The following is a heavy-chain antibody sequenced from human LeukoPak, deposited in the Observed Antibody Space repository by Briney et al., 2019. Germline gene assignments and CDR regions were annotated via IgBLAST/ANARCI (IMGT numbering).Heavy chain of an antibody. CDR1: GGSISSYY. CDR2: IYTSGST. V-gene: IGHV4-4*07. J-gene: IGHJ6*03. D-gene: IGHD2-21*01. CDR3: ARMMVIATRGRFYYYYYMDV. Sequence: SETLSLTCTVSGGSISSYYWSWIRQPAGKGLEWIGRIYTSGSTNYNPSLKSRVTMSVDTSKNQLSLKLSSVTAADTAVYYCARMMVIATRGRFYYYYYMDVWGKGTTVTVSS.